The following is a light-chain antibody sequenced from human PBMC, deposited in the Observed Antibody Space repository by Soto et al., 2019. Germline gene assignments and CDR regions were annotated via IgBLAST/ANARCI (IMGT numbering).Light chain of an antibody. J-gene: IGKJ1*01. V-gene: IGKV3-20*01. CDR3: QQYGYSFRA. CDR2: GAS. CDR1: QSVSSSY. Sequence: ESLLTQSPGTLSLSPGERGTLSCRASQSVSSSYLSWYQLKPGQAPRLLIYGASSRATGIPDRFSGSGSGTDFTLTISRLEPEDFAVYYCQQYGYSFRAFGQGTKVEL.